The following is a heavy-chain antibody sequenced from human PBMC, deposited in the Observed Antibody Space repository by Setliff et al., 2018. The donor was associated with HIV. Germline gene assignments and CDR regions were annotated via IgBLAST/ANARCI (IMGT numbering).Heavy chain of an antibody. CDR1: GASIRSQY. CDR3: ARHVGYSSSSLDY. J-gene: IGHJ4*02. CDR2: ISYSGST. D-gene: IGHD6-6*01. Sequence: SETLSLTCTVSGASIRSQYWSWIRKPPGKGLEWIGYISYSGSTNYNPSLKSRVTISVDTSKNQFSLKLSSVTAADTAVYYCARHVGYSSSSLDYWGQGTLVTVSS. V-gene: IGHV4-59*08.